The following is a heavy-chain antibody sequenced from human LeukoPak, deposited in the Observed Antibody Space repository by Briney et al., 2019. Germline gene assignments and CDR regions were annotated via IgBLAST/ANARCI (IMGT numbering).Heavy chain of an antibody. V-gene: IGHV1-69*04. D-gene: IGHD4-17*01. CDR1: GGTFSSYA. J-gene: IGHJ2*01. CDR3: AREINTYGGYEIWYFDL. CDR2: IIPILGIA. Sequence: GASVKVSCKASGGTFSSYAISWVRQAPGQGLEWMGRIIPILGIANYAQKFQGRVTITADKSTSTAYMELSSLRSEDTAVYYRAREINTYGGYEIWYFDLWGRGTLVTVSS.